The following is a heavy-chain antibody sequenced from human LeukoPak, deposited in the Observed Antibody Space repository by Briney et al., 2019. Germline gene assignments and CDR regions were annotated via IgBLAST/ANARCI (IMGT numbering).Heavy chain of an antibody. Sequence: SVKVSCKASGGTFSSYAISWVRQAPGQGLEWMGGIIPIFGTANYAQKFQGRVTITADKSTSTAYMVLSSLRSEDTAVYYCAHQRRGVAVAPPGTFDYWGQGTLVTVSS. V-gene: IGHV1-69*06. CDR3: AHQRRGVAVAPPGTFDY. CDR1: GGTFSSYA. D-gene: IGHD6-19*01. J-gene: IGHJ4*02. CDR2: IIPIFGTA.